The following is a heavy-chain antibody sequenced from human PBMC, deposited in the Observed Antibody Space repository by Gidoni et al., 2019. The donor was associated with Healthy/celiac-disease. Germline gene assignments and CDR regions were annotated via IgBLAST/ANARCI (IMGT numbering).Heavy chain of an antibody. V-gene: IGHV4-34*01. J-gene: IGHJ5*02. D-gene: IGHD3-3*01. CDR3: ARGVLRFLEWLSYYNWFDP. CDR2: INHSGST. Sequence: GLEWIGEINHSGSTNYNPSLKSRVTISVDTSKNQFSLKLSSVTAADTAVYYCARGVLRFLEWLSYYNWFDPWGQGTLVTVSS.